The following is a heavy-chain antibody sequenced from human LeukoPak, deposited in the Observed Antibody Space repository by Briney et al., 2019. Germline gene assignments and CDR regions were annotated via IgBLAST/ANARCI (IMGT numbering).Heavy chain of an antibody. J-gene: IGHJ4*02. CDR3: ARYYYGSGSYYNLNDY. V-gene: IGHV2-70*11. D-gene: IGHD3-10*01. CDR2: IDWDDDK. CDR1: GFSLSTSGMC. Sequence: SGPTLLNPTQTLTLTCTFSGFSLSTSGMCVSWIRQPPGKALEWLARIDWDDDKYYSTSLKTRLTISKDTSKNQVVLTMTNMDRVDTATYYCARYYYGSGSYYNLNDYWGQGTLVTVSS.